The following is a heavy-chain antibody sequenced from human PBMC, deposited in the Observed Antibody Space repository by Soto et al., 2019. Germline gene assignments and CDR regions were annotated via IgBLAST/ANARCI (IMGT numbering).Heavy chain of an antibody. CDR2: IKQDGSEK. Sequence: GGSLRLSCAASGFTFSSYWMSWVRQAPGKGLEWVANIKQDGSEKYYVDSVKGRFTISRDNAKNSLYLQMNSLRAEDTAVYYCARDGPHEYYGSGSWFDPWGQGTLVTVSS. CDR1: GFTFSSYW. J-gene: IGHJ5*02. CDR3: ARDGPHEYYGSGSWFDP. D-gene: IGHD3-10*01. V-gene: IGHV3-7*01.